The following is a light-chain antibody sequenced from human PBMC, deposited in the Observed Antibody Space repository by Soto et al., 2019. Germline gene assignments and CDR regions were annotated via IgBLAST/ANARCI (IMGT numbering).Light chain of an antibody. CDR1: SSVVGGYNY. Sequence: QSALTQHASVSGSPGQSITISCTGTSSVVGGYNYVSWYQQHPGKAPKLMIYDVANRPSGVSNRFSGSKSGNTASLTISGLQAEDEADYYCSSYTSSSTVVFGGGTKLTVL. CDR2: DVA. V-gene: IGLV2-14*01. CDR3: SSYTSSSTVV. J-gene: IGLJ2*01.